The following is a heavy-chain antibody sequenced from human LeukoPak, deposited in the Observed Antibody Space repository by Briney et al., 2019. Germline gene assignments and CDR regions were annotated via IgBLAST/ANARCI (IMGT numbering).Heavy chain of an antibody. Sequence: IPGGSLRLSCAASGFTFSDYYMSWIRQAPGKGLEWVSYISSSGSTIYYADSVKGRFTISRDNAKNSLYLQMNSLRAEDTAVYYCARSIAAAGYLHYYYCYMDVWGKGTTVTVSS. CDR1: GFTFSDYY. D-gene: IGHD6-13*01. CDR2: ISSSGSTI. CDR3: ARSIAAAGYLHYYYCYMDV. J-gene: IGHJ6*03. V-gene: IGHV3-11*01.